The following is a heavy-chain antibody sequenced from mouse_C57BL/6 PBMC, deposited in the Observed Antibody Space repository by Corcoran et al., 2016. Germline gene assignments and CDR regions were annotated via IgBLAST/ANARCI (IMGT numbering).Heavy chain of an antibody. CDR1: GYTFTDYY. CDR2: INPYNGGT. Sequence: EVQLQQSGPVLVKPGASVKMSCKASGYTFTDYYMNWVKQSHGKSLEWIGVINPYNGGTSYNQKFKGKATLTVDKSSSTAYMELNSLTSEDSAVYYCARSGTGAYAMDYWGQGTSVTVSS. D-gene: IGHD4-1*01. J-gene: IGHJ4*01. CDR3: ARSGTGAYAMDY. V-gene: IGHV1-19*01.